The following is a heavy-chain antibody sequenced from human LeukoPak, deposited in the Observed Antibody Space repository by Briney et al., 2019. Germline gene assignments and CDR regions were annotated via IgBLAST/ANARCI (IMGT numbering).Heavy chain of an antibody. Sequence: GGSLRLSCAASGFTFRSYGIHWVRQAPGKGLEWVAVMSYEGTNEYYADSLKGRFTISRDNSKNSLYLQMNSLRLEDTAVYYCAKDRERTYYYGNSGYYYFDSWGQGTLVTVSS. V-gene: IGHV3-30*18. CDR1: GFTFRSYG. CDR3: AKDRERTYYYGNSGYYYFDS. J-gene: IGHJ4*02. CDR2: MSYEGTNE. D-gene: IGHD3-22*01.